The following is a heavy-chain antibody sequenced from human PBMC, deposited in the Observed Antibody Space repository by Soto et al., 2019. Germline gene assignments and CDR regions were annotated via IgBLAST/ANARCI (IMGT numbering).Heavy chain of an antibody. J-gene: IGHJ6*02. V-gene: IGHV1-69*12. CDR2: IITMFGSS. Sequence: QVQLVQSGAEVRKTGSSVKVSCKASGDSIYAFTWVRQAPGQGLEWMGGIITMFGSSTYAQKFQDRVTLTADASTNTVYMELRGLRSEDTAVYYCARDVTRLDVWGQGTTVTVSS. CDR3: ARDVTRLDV. CDR1: GDSIYA.